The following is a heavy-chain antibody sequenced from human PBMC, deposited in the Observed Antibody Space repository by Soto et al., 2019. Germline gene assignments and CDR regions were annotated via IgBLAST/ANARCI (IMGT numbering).Heavy chain of an antibody. J-gene: IGHJ4*02. CDR2: IKSKTDGGTT. CDR1: GFTLSNAW. Sequence: EVQLVESGGSLVEPGGSLRLSCAASGFTLSNAWMSWVRQAPGKGLEWVGRIKSKTDGGTTEYAAPVRGRFTITRDDSKNTLDLPMSRLKTEHTAMYYCTRVNRRKPDYCGQGTLATVSS. CDR3: TRVNRRKPDY. V-gene: IGHV3-15*01.